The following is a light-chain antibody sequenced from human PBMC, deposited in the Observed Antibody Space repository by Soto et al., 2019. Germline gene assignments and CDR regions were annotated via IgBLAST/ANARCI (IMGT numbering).Light chain of an antibody. CDR3: SPYAGSIHV. CDR1: SSDVGGYNY. J-gene: IGLJ1*01. Sequence: QSALTQPPSASGSPGQSVTISCTGTSSDVGGYNYVSWYQQYPGKAPKLMIYDVTKRPSGVPDRFSGSKSGNTASLTVSGVQAEDEADYNCSPYAGSIHVFGTGTKFTVL. V-gene: IGLV2-8*01. CDR2: DVT.